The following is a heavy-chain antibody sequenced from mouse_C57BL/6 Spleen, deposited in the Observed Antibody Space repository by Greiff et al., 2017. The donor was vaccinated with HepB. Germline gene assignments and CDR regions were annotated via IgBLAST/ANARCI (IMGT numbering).Heavy chain of an antibody. D-gene: IGHD2-5*01. Sequence: EVKVVESGGGLVQPGGSLKLSCAASGFTFSDYYMYWVRQTPEKRLEWVAYISNGGGSTYYPDTVKGRFTISRDNAKNTLYLQMSRLKSEDTAMYYCARHYYSNYGYFDVWGTGTTVTVSS. CDR2: ISNGGGST. CDR3: ARHYYSNYGYFDV. V-gene: IGHV5-12*01. CDR1: GFTFSDYY. J-gene: IGHJ1*03.